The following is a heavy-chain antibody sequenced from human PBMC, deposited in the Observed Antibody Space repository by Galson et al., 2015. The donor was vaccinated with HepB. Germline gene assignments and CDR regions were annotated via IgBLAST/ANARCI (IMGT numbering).Heavy chain of an antibody. CDR2: INGYNGKK. D-gene: IGHD2/OR15-2a*01. CDR3: ARGFLEGLPEHYSYYEMDV. CDR1: GYSFTSYG. Sequence: SCKASGYSFTSYGISWVRQAPGQGLEWLGWINGYNGKKKYSQRFQGRVSMTTDTSTSTAYMEVRSLRSDDMAIYYCARGFLEGLPEHYSYYEMDVWGQGTTVTVFS. J-gene: IGHJ6*02. V-gene: IGHV1-18*03.